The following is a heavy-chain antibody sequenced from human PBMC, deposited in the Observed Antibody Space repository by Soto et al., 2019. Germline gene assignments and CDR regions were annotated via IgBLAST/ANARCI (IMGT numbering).Heavy chain of an antibody. CDR3: AIGDVDTTTFYYFDY. CDR2: IIPIFGTA. D-gene: IGHD5-18*01. V-gene: IGHV1-69*12. CDR1: GGTFSNFA. J-gene: IGHJ4*02. Sequence: QVQLVQSGAEVKKPGSSVKVSCKASGGTFSNFAISWVRQAPGQGLEWMGGIIPIFGTANYAQKFQGRVTITADESTSTAYMELSSLRSYDTAVYYCAIGDVDTTTFYYFDYWGQGTLVTVSS.